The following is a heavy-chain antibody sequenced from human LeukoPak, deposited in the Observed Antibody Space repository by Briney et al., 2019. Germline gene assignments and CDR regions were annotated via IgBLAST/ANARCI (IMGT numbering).Heavy chain of an antibody. V-gene: IGHV3-23*01. J-gene: IGHJ4*02. CDR1: GFTFSSYA. CDR3: ATVIRAAAGKGYFDH. D-gene: IGHD6-13*01. Sequence: GGSLRLSCAASGFTFSSYAMSWVRQAPGKGLEWVSTISGSGGSTYRADSVKGRFTISRDSSKNTMYLQMNSLRAEDTAIFYCATVIRAAAGKGYFDHWGQGTLVTVSS. CDR2: ISGSGGST.